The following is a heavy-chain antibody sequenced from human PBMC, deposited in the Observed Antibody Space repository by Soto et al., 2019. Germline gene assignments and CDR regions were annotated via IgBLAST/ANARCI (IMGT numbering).Heavy chain of an antibody. V-gene: IGHV2-5*02. CDR3: AHKGGGDRILDY. CDR1: GFSLRTNGVG. CDR2: IYWDGYK. J-gene: IGHJ4*02. D-gene: IGHD3-16*01. Sequence: QITLKESGPTLVKPTQTLTLTCAFSGFSLRTNGVGVGWIRQPPGKALEWLALIYWDGYKHYSPSLKSRLTITEDTSKNPVVLTMTNMDPVDTATYYCAHKGGGDRILDYWGQGTLVTVSS.